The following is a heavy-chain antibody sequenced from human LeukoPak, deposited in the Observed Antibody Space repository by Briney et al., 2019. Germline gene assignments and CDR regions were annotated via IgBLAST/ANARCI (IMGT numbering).Heavy chain of an antibody. CDR2: IKSKTDGGTT. D-gene: IGHD2-21*02. J-gene: IGHJ3*02. V-gene: IGHV3-15*01. CDR1: GFSFRNAW. Sequence: GGSLRLSCAASGFSFRNAWMSWVRQAPGKGLEWVGRIKSKTDGGTTDYAAPVKGRFTISRDDSKNTLYLQMNSLKTEDTAVYYCTTVWNCGGDCYDAFDIWGQRTMVAVSS. CDR3: TTVWNCGGDCYDAFDI.